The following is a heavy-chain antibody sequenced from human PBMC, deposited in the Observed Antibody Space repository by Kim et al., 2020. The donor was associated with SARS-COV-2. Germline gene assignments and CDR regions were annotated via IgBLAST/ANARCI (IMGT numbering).Heavy chain of an antibody. D-gene: IGHD6-19*01. J-gene: IGHJ4*02. CDR3: ARDLVGAVAGTIDY. CDR1: GFTFSSYW. V-gene: IGHV3-7*01. CDR2: VTQDGSKK. Sequence: GGSLRLSCAASGFTFSSYWMHWVRQAPGKGLEWVADVTQDGSKKYYVDSVKGRFTISRDNAKNTLYLQMNSLRAEDTAVYYCARDLVGAVAGTIDYWGQGTLVTVSS.